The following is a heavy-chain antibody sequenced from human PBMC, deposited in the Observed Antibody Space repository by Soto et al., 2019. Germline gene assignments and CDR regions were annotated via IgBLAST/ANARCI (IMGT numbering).Heavy chain of an antibody. D-gene: IGHD3-3*01. CDR1: GGSFSGYY. CDR2: INHSGST. Sequence: ETLSLTCAVYGGSFSGYYWSWIRQPPGKGLEWIGEINHSGSTNYNPSLKSRVTISVDTPKNQFSLKLTSVTAADTAIYYCARGQAFWTGYYRMPYYFDYWGQGTLVTVSS. CDR3: ARGQAFWTGYYRMPYYFDY. J-gene: IGHJ4*02. V-gene: IGHV4-34*01.